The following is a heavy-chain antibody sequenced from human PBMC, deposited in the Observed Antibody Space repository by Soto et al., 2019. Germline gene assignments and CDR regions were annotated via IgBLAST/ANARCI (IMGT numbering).Heavy chain of an antibody. Sequence: QLQLQESGPGLVKPSETLSLTCTVSGGSISSRSHYWGWIRQSPGKHLEWIGSSFYRGSTHSNPSLTTRVTIAVVTSKNQVSLKLYSVTAADTAVYYCATADGFGVVTPFFEYWGQGILVTVSS. CDR2: SFYRGST. V-gene: IGHV4-39*01. CDR1: GGSISSRSHY. CDR3: ATADGFGVVTPFFEY. D-gene: IGHD3-3*01. J-gene: IGHJ4*02.